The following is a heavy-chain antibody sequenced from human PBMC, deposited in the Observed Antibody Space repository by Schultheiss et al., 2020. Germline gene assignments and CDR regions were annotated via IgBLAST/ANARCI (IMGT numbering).Heavy chain of an antibody. D-gene: IGHD2-2*01. V-gene: IGHV4-38-2*02. CDR2: YYQDGSY. J-gene: IGHJ4*02. CDR1: GYSISRGYY. CDR3: ARSPWDCAHTTCWAYYFIY. Sequence: SETLSLTCTVSGYSISRGYYWSWVRQSPEKGLEWIGSYYQDGSYYYNPSLKSRVAISLDRSNNHFSLRLRSVTAADPVVYYSARSPWDCAHTTCWAYYFIYWSQRTLIPVSS.